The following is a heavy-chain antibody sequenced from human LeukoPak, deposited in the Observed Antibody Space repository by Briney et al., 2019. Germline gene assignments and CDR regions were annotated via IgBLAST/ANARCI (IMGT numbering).Heavy chain of an antibody. D-gene: IGHD1-1*01. Sequence: GGSLRLSCAASGFTFSTSAMSWVRQAPGKGLEWVSGISRSGEITYYGDSVRGRFTISKDISKNTLYLQMDSLRAEDTAIYYCAKEEVPNDFWGQGTLVTVSS. V-gene: IGHV3-23*01. CDR3: AKEEVPNDF. CDR1: GFTFSTSA. CDR2: ISRSGEIT. J-gene: IGHJ4*02.